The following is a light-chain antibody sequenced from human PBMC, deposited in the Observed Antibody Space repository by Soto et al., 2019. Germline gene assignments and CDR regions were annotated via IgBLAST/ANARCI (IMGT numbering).Light chain of an antibody. Sequence: LTQPASVSGPPGQSITISCTGTSSDVGSYNLVSWYQQHPGKAPKLMIYEGSKRPSGVSNRFSGSKSGNTASLTISGLQAEDEADYYCCSYAGSSTFYVFGTGTKVTVL. V-gene: IGLV2-23*01. CDR1: SSDVGSYNL. CDR3: CSYAGSSTFYV. CDR2: EGS. J-gene: IGLJ1*01.